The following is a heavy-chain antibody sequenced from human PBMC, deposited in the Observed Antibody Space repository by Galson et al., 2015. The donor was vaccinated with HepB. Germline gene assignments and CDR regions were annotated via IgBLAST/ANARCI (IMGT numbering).Heavy chain of an antibody. D-gene: IGHD6-13*01. CDR3: ASSPGIAAAGHY. CDR2: IIPIFGTG. J-gene: IGHJ4*02. V-gene: IGHV1-69*13. Sequence: SVKVSCKASGGTFSSYAINWVRQAPGQGLEWMGGIIPIFGTGYYAQKFQGRVTITADESTSTGYMELSSLRSEDTAVYYCASSPGIAAAGHYWGQGTLVTVSS. CDR1: GGTFSSYA.